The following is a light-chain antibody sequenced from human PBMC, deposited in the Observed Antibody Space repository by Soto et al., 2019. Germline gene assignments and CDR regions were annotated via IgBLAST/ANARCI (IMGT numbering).Light chain of an antibody. CDR2: AAS. CDR3: QQSYNTPRT. V-gene: IGKV1-39*01. CDR1: QSMSSN. J-gene: IGKJ1*01. Sequence: DIQMTQSPSSLSASVGERVTISCRANQSMSSNLNWYQQKPGKAPKLLIYAASSLQSGVPSRFSGSGSGTEFTLSISSLQPEDFAIYYCQQSYNTPRTFGQGTKVEIK.